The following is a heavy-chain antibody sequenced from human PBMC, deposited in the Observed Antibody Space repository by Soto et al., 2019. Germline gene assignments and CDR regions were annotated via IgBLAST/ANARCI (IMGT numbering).Heavy chain of an antibody. CDR3: AKDAPYYDFWSGYSYYYYGMDV. D-gene: IGHD3-3*01. J-gene: IGHJ6*02. Sequence: GGSLRLSCAASGFTFSSYGMHWVRQAPGKGLEWVAVISYDGSNKYYADSVKGRFTISRDNSKNTLYLQMNSLRAEDTAVYYCAKDAPYYDFWSGYSYYYYGMDVWGQGTTVTVSS. CDR1: GFTFSSYG. CDR2: ISYDGSNK. V-gene: IGHV3-30*18.